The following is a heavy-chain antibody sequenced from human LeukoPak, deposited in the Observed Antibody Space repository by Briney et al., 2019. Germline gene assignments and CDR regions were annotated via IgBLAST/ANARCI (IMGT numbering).Heavy chain of an antibody. V-gene: IGHV5-51*01. CDR2: IYPGDSDT. CDR1: GYRFTSYW. J-gene: IGHJ5*02. CDR3: ARHVYSSSSSWFDP. Sequence: GESLKISCKGSGYRFTSYWIGWVRQMPGKGLEWMGSIYPGDSDTRYSPSFQGQVTISADKSITTAYLQWSSLRASDTAMYYCARHVYSSSSSWFDPWGQGTLVTVSS. D-gene: IGHD6-6*01.